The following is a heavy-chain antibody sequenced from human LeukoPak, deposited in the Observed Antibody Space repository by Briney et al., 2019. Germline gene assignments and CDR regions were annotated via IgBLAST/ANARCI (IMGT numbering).Heavy chain of an antibody. CDR1: GGSTDNYY. CDR3: ARRTYYWSDP. V-gene: IGHV4-59*08. J-gene: IGHJ5*02. CDR2: IFYSGST. D-gene: IGHD1-7*01. Sequence: SETLSLTCSVSGGSTDNYYWSWIRQPPGKGLEYIGYIFYSGSTDYNPSLKSRATISLDTPKKQFSLKLSSVTAADTAVYYCARRTYYWSDPWGQGTLVTVSP.